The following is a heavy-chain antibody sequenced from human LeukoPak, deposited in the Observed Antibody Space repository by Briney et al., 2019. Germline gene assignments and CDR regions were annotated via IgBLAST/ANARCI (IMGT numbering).Heavy chain of an antibody. CDR1: GFTFSSYG. Sequence: GRSLRLSCAASGFTFSSYGMHWVRQAPGKGLEWVAVISYDGSNKYYADSVKGRFTISRDNSKNTLYLQMNSLRAEDTAVYYCANGDYSYFDYWGQGTLVTVSS. J-gene: IGHJ4*02. CDR3: ANGDYSYFDY. CDR2: ISYDGSNK. D-gene: IGHD4-17*01. V-gene: IGHV3-30*18.